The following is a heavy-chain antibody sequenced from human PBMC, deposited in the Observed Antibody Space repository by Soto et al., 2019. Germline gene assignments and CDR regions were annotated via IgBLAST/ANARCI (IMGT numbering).Heavy chain of an antibody. CDR2: MNPNSGNT. D-gene: IGHD3-22*01. V-gene: IGHV1-8*01. CDR3: ARGRMYYYDSSGYYYPYYYYGMDV. CDR1: GYTFTSYD. J-gene: IGHJ6*02. Sequence: SVRVSCKASGYTFTSYDINWVRQATVQGLEWMGWMNPNSGNTGYSQKFQGRVTMTRNTSISTAYMELSSLRSEDTAVYYCARGRMYYYDSSGYYYPYYYYGMDVWGQGTTVTVSS.